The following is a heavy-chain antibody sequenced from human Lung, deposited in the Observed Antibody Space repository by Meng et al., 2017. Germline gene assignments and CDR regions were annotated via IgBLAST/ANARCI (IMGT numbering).Heavy chain of an antibody. CDR2: IKSKPDGETI. Sequence: EQWGDLCGCCVTPGASLRFSCECSGFTFSNADMTWGLQVPGKRLEWVGRIKSKPDGETIDYAAPVKGRFTISRDDSKNTVYLQMNSLKTDDTAVYYCSGHIDYWGQGTLVTVSS. V-gene: IGHV3-15*01. J-gene: IGHJ4*02. CDR3: SGHIDY. D-gene: IGHD5-12*01. CDR1: GFTFSNAD.